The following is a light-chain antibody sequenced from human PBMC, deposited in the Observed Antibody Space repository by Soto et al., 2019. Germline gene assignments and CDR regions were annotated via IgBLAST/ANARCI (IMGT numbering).Light chain of an antibody. CDR1: QSVDNY. V-gene: IGKV3-11*01. CDR2: DAS. J-gene: IGKJ5*01. Sequence: EIVMTQSPATLSVSPWERATLSCRASQSVDNYLAWYQQKPGQAPRLLIYDASNRATGIPSRFGGSGFGTDFTLTISSLQPEDFATYYCQQSYSTPITFGQGTRLEI. CDR3: QQSYSTPIT.